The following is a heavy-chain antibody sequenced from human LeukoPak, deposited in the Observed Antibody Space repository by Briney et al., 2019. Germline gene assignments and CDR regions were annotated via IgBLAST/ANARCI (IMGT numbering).Heavy chain of an antibody. CDR2: INHSGST. CDR3: ARDPGPFDI. V-gene: IGHV4-34*01. J-gene: IGHJ3*02. Sequence: PSETLSLTCAVYGGSFSGYYWTWIRQPPGKGLEWIGEINHSGSTNYNPSLKSRVTISVDTSKNQFSLKLSSVTAADTAVYYCARDPGPFDIWGQGTMVTVSS. CDR1: GGSFSGYY.